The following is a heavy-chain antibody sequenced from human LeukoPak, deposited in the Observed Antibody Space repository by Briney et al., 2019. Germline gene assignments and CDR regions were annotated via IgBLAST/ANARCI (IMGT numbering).Heavy chain of an antibody. CDR1: GGSFSGYY. D-gene: IGHD3-22*01. CDR3: ASAFYDSTGYYYALGH. J-gene: IGHJ4*02. V-gene: IGHV4-34*01. CDR2: INHSGST. Sequence: SETLSLTCAVYGGSFSGYYWSWIRQPPGKGLEWIGEINHSGSTNYNPSLKSRVTISVDTSKNQFSLKLSSVTAADTAVYYCASAFYDSTGYYYALGHWGQGTLVTVSS.